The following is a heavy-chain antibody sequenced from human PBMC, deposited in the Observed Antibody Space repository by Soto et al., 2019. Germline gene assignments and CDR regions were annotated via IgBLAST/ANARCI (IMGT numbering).Heavy chain of an antibody. Sequence: EVQLLESGGGLVQPGGSLRLSCAASGFTFSSYAMSWVRQAPGTGLEWVSAISGSGGSTYYADSVKGRFTISRDNSKNTLHMQMNSLRAEDTAVYYCARRSSGWDFDYWGQGTLVTVSS. J-gene: IGHJ4*02. D-gene: IGHD6-19*01. CDR1: GFTFSSYA. CDR3: ARRSSGWDFDY. CDR2: ISGSGGST. V-gene: IGHV3-23*01.